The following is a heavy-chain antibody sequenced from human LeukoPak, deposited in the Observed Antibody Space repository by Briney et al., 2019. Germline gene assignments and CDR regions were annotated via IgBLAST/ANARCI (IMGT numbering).Heavy chain of an antibody. Sequence: GGSLRLSCAASGFTFSSYWMSWVRQAPGKGLEWVANIKQDGSEKYYVDSVKGRFTISRDNAKNSLYLQMNSLRAEDTAVYYCARVGGSGWYYFDYWGQGTLVTVSS. CDR3: ARVGGSGWYYFDY. CDR1: GFTFSSYW. J-gene: IGHJ4*02. CDR2: IKQDGSEK. V-gene: IGHV3-7*01. D-gene: IGHD6-19*01.